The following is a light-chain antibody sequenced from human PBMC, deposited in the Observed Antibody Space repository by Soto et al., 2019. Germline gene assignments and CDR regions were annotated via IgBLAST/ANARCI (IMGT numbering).Light chain of an antibody. J-gene: IGKJ4*01. CDR2: ATS. V-gene: IGKV1-27*01. Sequence: DVQMTQSPSSLSAFVGDRVTITCRASQGIAPYLAWFQQKPGKVPKLLIYATSTFQSGVPSPFSGSGSGTDFTLTINSLQPKAVGNYYCQKYNSAPLTVGGGTKVEIK. CDR3: QKYNSAPLT. CDR1: QGIAPY.